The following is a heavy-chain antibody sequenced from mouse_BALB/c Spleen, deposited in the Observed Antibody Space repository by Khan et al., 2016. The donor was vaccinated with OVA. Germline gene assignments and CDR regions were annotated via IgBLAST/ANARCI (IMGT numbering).Heavy chain of an antibody. J-gene: IGHJ3*01. V-gene: IGHV1-18*01. D-gene: IGHD1-1*01. Sequence: VQLQQPGPDLVKPGASVKLSCKTSGYSFTGYYIHWVKQSQGKSLEWIGRVNPNNGGTTYNQKFKGKAILTVEKSSSTAYMELRSLTSEDSAVYCCGRISIITVEGFAYWGQGTLVTVSA. CDR2: VNPNNGGT. CDR1: GYSFTGYY. CDR3: GRISIITVEGFAY.